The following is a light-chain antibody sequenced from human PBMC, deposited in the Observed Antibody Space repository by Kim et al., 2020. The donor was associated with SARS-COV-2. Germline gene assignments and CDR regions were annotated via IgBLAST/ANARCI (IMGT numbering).Light chain of an antibody. CDR1: SLRSYY. V-gene: IGLV3-19*01. CDR3: NSRDSSGNHLEV. CDR2: GKN. Sequence: LGQTVRITCQGDSLRSYYASWYQQKPVQAPVLVIYGKNNRPSGIPDRFSGSSSGNTASLTITGAQAEDEADYYCNSRDSSGNHLEVFGGGTQLTVL. J-gene: IGLJ3*02.